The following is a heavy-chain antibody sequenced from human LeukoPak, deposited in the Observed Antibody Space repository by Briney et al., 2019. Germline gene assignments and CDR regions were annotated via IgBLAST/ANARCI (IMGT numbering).Heavy chain of an antibody. CDR1: GFTFSSYA. J-gene: IGHJ4*02. Sequence: GGSLRLSCAASGFTFSSYAMGWVRQAPGRGLEWVSAISTSGGSTYYADSVKGRFTISRDNSKNTLYLQMNSLSAEDTAVYYCAKRASPPYYFDYWGQGTLVTVSS. CDR3: AKRASPPYYFDY. CDR2: ISTSGGST. V-gene: IGHV3-23*01.